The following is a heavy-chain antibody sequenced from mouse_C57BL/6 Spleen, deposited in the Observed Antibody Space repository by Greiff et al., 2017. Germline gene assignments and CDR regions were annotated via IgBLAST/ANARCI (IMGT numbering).Heavy chain of an antibody. V-gene: IGHV2-9-1*01. J-gene: IGHJ1*03. Sequence: QVQLQESGPGLVAPSQSLSITCTVSGFSLTSYAISWVRQPPGKGLEWLGVIWTGGGTNYTSDLKSRLSISKDNSKSQVFLKMNSLQTDETAKDYCASITTVVDWYFDVWGTGTTVTVSA. CDR1: GFSLTSYA. CDR2: IWTGGGT. D-gene: IGHD1-1*01. CDR3: ASITTVVDWYFDV.